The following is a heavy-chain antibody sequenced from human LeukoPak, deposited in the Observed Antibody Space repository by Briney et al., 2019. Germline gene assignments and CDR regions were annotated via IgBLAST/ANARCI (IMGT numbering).Heavy chain of an antibody. Sequence: SETLSLTCTVSGGSISSYYWSWIRQPPGKGLEWIGEIYHSGSTNYNPSLKSRVTISVDKSKNQFSLKLSSVTAADTAVYYCASYVHNTAFDIWGQGTMVTVSS. CDR3: ASYVHNTAFDI. CDR2: IYHSGST. CDR1: GGSISSYY. V-gene: IGHV4-59*12. J-gene: IGHJ3*02. D-gene: IGHD3-16*01.